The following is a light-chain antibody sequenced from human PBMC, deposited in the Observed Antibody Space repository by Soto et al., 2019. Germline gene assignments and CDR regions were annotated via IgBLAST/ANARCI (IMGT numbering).Light chain of an antibody. Sequence: EIVLTQSPGTLSLSPEERATLSCWASQSVASTYLGWYQQKPGQAPRLLIYGASSRATGIPDRFSGSGSGTDFTLTISRLESEDFALYYCQQYAGSPTFGQGTRLEIK. CDR1: QSVASTY. J-gene: IGKJ5*01. CDR2: GAS. V-gene: IGKV3-20*01. CDR3: QQYAGSPT.